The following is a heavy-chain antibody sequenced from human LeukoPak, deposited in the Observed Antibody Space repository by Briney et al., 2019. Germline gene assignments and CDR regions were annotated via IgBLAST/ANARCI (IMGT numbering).Heavy chain of an antibody. D-gene: IGHD5-12*01. V-gene: IGHV4-30-2*01. CDR2: IYHSGST. Sequence: SQTLSLTCAVSGGSISSGGYSWSWVRQPPGEGLEWVGYIYHSGSTYYNPSLQSRVTISLDWSKNQFSLKLSSMTAADTAVYYCASGNTGYDRDSFDIWGQGTMVTVSS. J-gene: IGHJ3*02. CDR3: ASGNTGYDRDSFDI. CDR1: GGSISSGGYS.